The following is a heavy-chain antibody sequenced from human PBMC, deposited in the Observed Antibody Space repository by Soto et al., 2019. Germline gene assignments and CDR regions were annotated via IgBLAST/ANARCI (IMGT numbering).Heavy chain of an antibody. CDR3: ARLWGWFGDY. V-gene: IGHV4-59*08. CDR2: IYYSGST. CDR1: GGSISSYY. Sequence: QVQLQESGPGLVKPSETLSLTCTVSGGSISSYYWSWIRQPPGKGLEWIGYIYYSGSTNYNPSLXRXAXIXXDTSKNQFSLKLSSVTAADPAVYYCARLWGWFGDYWGQGTLVTVSS. J-gene: IGHJ4*02. D-gene: IGHD3-10*01.